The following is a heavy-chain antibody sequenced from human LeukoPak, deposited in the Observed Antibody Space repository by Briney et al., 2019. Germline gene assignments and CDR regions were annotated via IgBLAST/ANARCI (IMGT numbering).Heavy chain of an antibody. J-gene: IGHJ4*02. CDR1: GFTFSSYA. Sequence: PGGSLRLSCAASGFTFSSYAMSWVRQAPGKGLEWISAISGSGGSTYYADSVKGRFTITRDNSKNTVYLQMNSLRSEDTAVYYCAKAPLWFGELLLSHPDYWGKGTLVTVSS. CDR3: AKAPLWFGELLLSHPDY. D-gene: IGHD3-10*01. V-gene: IGHV3-23*01. CDR2: ISGSGGST.